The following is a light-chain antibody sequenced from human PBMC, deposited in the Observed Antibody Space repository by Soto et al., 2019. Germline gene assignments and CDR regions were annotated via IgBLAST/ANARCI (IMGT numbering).Light chain of an antibody. J-gene: IGKJ4*01. CDR3: QQYGTSLLT. V-gene: IGKV3-20*01. Sequence: EIVLTQSPGTLSLSPGERATLSCRASQSVSSSYVAWYQQKRGQAPRLLIYGASSRATGIPDRFSGSGSGTDFTLTISRLEPEDFAVYFCQQYGTSLLTFGGGTKVEIK. CDR1: QSVSSSY. CDR2: GAS.